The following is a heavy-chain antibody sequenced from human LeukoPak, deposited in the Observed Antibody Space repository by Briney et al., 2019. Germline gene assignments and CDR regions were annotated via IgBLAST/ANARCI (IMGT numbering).Heavy chain of an antibody. V-gene: IGHV1-18*01. CDR2: ISAYNGNT. J-gene: IGHJ4*02. Sequence: ASVKVSSKASGYTFTSYGISWVRQAPGQGLEWMGWISAYNGNTNYAQKFQGRVTMTTDTSTSTAYMELRSLKSDDTAVYYCARADCTSTSCYNNFDYWGQGTLVTVSS. D-gene: IGHD2-2*02. CDR3: ARADCTSTSCYNNFDY. CDR1: GYTFTSYG.